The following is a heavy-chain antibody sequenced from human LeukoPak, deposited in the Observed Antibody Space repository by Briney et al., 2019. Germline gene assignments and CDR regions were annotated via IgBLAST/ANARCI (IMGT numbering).Heavy chain of an antibody. V-gene: IGHV3-23*01. D-gene: IGHD5-24*01. CDR3: AKGGEVEMATITAYYYYYYMDV. Sequence: GGSLRLSCAASGFTFSSYAMSWVRQAPGKGLEWVSAISGSGGSTYYADSVKGRFTISRDNSKNTLYLQMNSLRAEDTAVYYCAKGGEVEMATITAYYYYYYMDVWGKGTTVTVSS. CDR2: ISGSGGST. J-gene: IGHJ6*03. CDR1: GFTFSSYA.